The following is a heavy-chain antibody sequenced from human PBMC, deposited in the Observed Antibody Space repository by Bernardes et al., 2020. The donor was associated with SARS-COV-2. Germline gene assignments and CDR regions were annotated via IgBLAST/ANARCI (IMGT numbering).Heavy chain of an antibody. CDR3: ARSPHNNWFDP. CDR2: ISYNSRET. Sequence: GGSLRLSCVASGFTFSDYYMSWIRQAPGKGLEWISYISYNSRETKYAVSVKGRFTVFRDNDKKSMYLQMNSLRVEDTAIYYCARSPHNNWFDPWGQGTLVTVSS. J-gene: IGHJ5*02. CDR1: GFTFSDYY. V-gene: IGHV3-11*03.